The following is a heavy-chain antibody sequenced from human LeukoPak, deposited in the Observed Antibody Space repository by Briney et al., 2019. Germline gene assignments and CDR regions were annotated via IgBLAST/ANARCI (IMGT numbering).Heavy chain of an antibody. V-gene: IGHV4-4*09. CDR1: GDSISKYY. J-gene: IGHJ5*02. CDR2: ILSSGST. CDR3: ARRVISEFSIDKGNWLDP. Sequence: SETLSLTCSVSGDSISKYYWNWIRQSPGKGLEWIGYILSSGSTHHNPSLASRISLSIDPSKNQFSLKLSSVTAADTAVYYCARRVISEFSIDKGNWLDPWGQGILVTVSS. D-gene: IGHD3-3*02.